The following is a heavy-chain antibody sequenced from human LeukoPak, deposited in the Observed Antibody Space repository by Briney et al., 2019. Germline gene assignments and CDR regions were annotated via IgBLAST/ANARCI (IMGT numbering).Heavy chain of an antibody. CDR1: GFSLSTSGMR. Sequence: SGPTLVNPTQTLTLTCTFSGFSLSTSGMRVSWIRQPPGKALAWLARIDWDDDKFYSKSCKTRLTIYKDTSKTQVVLTMTNIDPVDTATYYCARSYDSSGSTAEYFQHWGQGTLVTVSS. CDR3: ARSYDSSGSTAEYFQH. D-gene: IGHD3-22*01. V-gene: IGHV2-70*04. CDR2: IDWDDDK. J-gene: IGHJ1*01.